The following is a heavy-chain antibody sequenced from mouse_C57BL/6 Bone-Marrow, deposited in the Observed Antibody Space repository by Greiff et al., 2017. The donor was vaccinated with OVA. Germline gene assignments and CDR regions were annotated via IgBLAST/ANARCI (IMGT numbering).Heavy chain of an antibody. V-gene: IGHV5-16*01. D-gene: IGHD2-3*01. J-gene: IGHJ1*03. CDR1: GFTFSDYY. Sequence: EVKLVESEGGLVQPGRSMKLSCTASGFTFSDYYMAWVRQVPEKGLEWVANINYDGSSTYYLDSLKSRFIISRDNAKNILYLQMSSLKSEDTATYYCAREDGFYWYFDVWGTGTTVTVSS. CDR2: INYDGSST. CDR3: AREDGFYWYFDV.